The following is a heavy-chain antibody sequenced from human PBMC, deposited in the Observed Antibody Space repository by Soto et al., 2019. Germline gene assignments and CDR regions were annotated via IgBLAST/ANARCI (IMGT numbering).Heavy chain of an antibody. CDR2: ISYDGSNQ. CDR1: GCTFNIYG. J-gene: IGHJ4*02. CDR3: AKDHASGQGSFDS. Sequence: XGSRLITCAASGCTFNIYGMHWVRQAPDKGLEWVALISYDGSNQYYAESVKGRFTIARDNSKNTLFLQMNSLRADDTAVYYCAKDHASGQGSFDSWGQGTLVTVSS. V-gene: IGHV3-30*18.